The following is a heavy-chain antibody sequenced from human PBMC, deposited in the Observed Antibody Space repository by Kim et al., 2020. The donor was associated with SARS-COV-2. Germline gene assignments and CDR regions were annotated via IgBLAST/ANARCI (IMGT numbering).Heavy chain of an antibody. D-gene: IGHD3-3*01. J-gene: IGHJ6*02. V-gene: IGHV1-69*13. CDR2: IIPIFGTA. CDR3: ARVYDFWSGYYTGYYGMDV. Sequence: SVKVSCKASGGTFSSYAISWVRQAPGQGLEWMGGIIPIFGTANYAQKFQGRVTITADESTSTAYMELSSLRSEDTAVYYCARVYDFWSGYYTGYYGMDVWGQGTTVTVSS. CDR1: GGTFSSYA.